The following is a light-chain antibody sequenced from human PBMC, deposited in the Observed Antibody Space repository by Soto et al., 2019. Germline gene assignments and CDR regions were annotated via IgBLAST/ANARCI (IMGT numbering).Light chain of an antibody. CDR2: EGN. CDR3: CSYAGSNYV. CDR1: SSDVGSYNL. V-gene: IGLV2-23*01. J-gene: IGLJ1*01. Sequence: QSALTQPASVSGSPGQSITISCTGTSSDVGSYNLVSWYQQHPGKAPKLMIYEGNKRPSGVSNRFSGSKSGNTASLTISGLQAEDEADYYCCSYAGSNYVFGTGTKVT.